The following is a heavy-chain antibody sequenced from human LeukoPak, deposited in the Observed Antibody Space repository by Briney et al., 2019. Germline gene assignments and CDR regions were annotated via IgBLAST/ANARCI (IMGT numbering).Heavy chain of an antibody. CDR2: INHSGST. D-gene: IGHD6-6*01. CDR3: ARGTLYSSSSLRRNDYYGMDV. CDR1: GGSFSGYY. J-gene: IGHJ6*02. Sequence: PSETLSLTCAVYGGSFSGYYWSWIRKPPGKGLEWIGDINHSGSTNYNPSLKSRVTISVDTSKNQFSLKLSSVTAADTAVYYCARGTLYSSSSLRRNDYYGMDVWGQGTTVTVSS. V-gene: IGHV4-34*01.